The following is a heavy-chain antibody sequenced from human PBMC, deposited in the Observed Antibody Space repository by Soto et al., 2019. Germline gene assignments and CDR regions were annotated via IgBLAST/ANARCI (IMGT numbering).Heavy chain of an antibody. V-gene: IGHV3-48*01. D-gene: IGHD2-2*01. CDR1: GFTFSSYS. J-gene: IGHJ6*03. CDR3: TRSAXMDV. CDR2: ISSGSSTI. Sequence: GGSLRLSCAASGFTFSSYSMNWVRQAPGKGLEWVSYISSGSSTIYYADSVKGRFTISRDNAKNSLYLQMDSLRAEDTAVYYATRSAXMDVWATGTTVTVSS.